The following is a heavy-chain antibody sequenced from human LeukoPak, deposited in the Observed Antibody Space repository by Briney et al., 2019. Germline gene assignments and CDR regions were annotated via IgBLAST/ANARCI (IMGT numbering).Heavy chain of an antibody. Sequence: SETLSLTCTVSGGSISTYYWSWIRRPPGKGLEWIAYIHASGPTNYNPSLKSRITISVDTSKNQFSLELSSVTAADTAVYYCARHDAGIAARPFDNWGQGTLVTVSS. J-gene: IGHJ4*02. CDR3: ARHDAGIAARPFDN. D-gene: IGHD6-6*01. CDR2: IHASGPT. V-gene: IGHV4-4*09. CDR1: GGSISTYY.